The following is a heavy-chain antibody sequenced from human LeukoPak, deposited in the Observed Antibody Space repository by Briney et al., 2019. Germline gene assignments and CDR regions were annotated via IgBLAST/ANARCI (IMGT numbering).Heavy chain of an antibody. Sequence: ESLKISCEGFGYTFTTYWIAWVRQMPGKGLEWMGIIYPGDSDTRYSPSFQGQVTISADKSISTAYLQWSSLKASDTAMYYCAFGYSTPPGYFDYWGQGTLVTVSS. CDR3: AFGYSTPPGYFDY. V-gene: IGHV5-51*01. J-gene: IGHJ4*02. CDR2: IYPGDSDT. CDR1: GYTFTTYW. D-gene: IGHD2/OR15-2a*01.